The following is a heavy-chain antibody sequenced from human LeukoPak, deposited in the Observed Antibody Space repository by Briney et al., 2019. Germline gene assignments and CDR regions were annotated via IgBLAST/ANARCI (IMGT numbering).Heavy chain of an antibody. D-gene: IGHD3-22*01. Sequence: TGGSLRLSCAASGFTLSSYSMNWVRQAPGKGLEWVSSISSSSSYIHSADSVRGRFTISRDNAKNSLYLQMNSLRAEDTAVYYCARDLYDSGAYFSPIDYWGQGTLVTVSS. CDR3: ARDLYDSGAYFSPIDY. CDR2: ISSSSSYI. CDR1: GFTLSSYS. V-gene: IGHV3-21*01. J-gene: IGHJ4*02.